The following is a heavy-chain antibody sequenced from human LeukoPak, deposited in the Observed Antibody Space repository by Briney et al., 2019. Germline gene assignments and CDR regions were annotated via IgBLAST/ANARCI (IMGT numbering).Heavy chain of an antibody. CDR1: GFTVSSNY. Sequence: GSLRLSCAASGFTVSSNYMSWVRQPPGKGLEWIGSIYYSGSTYYNPSLKSRVTISVDTSKNQFSLRLSSVTAADTAVYFCARHRPDYSSTSNRNWFDPWGQGTLVTVSS. CDR3: ARHRPDYSSTSNRNWFDP. D-gene: IGHD6-13*01. V-gene: IGHV4-39*01. J-gene: IGHJ5*02. CDR2: IYYSGST.